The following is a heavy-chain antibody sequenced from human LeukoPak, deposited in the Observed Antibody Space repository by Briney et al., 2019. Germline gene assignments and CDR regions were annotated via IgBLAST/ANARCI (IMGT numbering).Heavy chain of an antibody. CDR1: GFTFSSNA. CDR2: ISGSGGST. Sequence: PGGSLRLSCAASGFTFSSNAMSWVRQAPGKGLEWVSAISGSGGSTYYADSVKGRFTISRDNSRSTLYLQMNSLRPEDTAIYYCAREGYYGSGSPPSLYFDYWGQGTLVTVSS. J-gene: IGHJ4*02. D-gene: IGHD3-10*01. V-gene: IGHV3-23*01. CDR3: AREGYYGSGSPPSLYFDY.